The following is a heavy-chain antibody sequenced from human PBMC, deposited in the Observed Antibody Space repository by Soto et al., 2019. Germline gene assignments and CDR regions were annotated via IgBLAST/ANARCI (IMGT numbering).Heavy chain of an antibody. CDR2: IFPSDSDT. CDR3: ARKDKSGYFNWFDP. J-gene: IGHJ5*02. D-gene: IGHD3-22*01. Sequence: PGESLKISCQVSEYKFSTYWIGWVRQKPGKGLEWMGIIFPSDSDTRYSPSFQGQVTISADRSTSTVFLQWASLKASDTAVYFCARKDKSGYFNWFDPWGQGTLVTVSS. CDR1: EYKFSTYW. V-gene: IGHV5-51*01.